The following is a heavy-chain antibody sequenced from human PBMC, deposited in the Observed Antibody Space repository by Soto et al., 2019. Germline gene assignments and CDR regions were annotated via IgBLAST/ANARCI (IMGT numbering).Heavy chain of an antibody. D-gene: IGHD4-17*01. Sequence: GGSLRLSFAASGFTFSSYAMSWVRQAPGKGLEWVSAISGSGGSTYYADSVKGRFTISRDNSKNTLYLQMNSLRAEDTAVYYCAKAPWGYTVTTKPHFDYWGQGTLVTVSS. CDR2: ISGSGGST. V-gene: IGHV3-23*01. J-gene: IGHJ4*02. CDR1: GFTFSSYA. CDR3: AKAPWGYTVTTKPHFDY.